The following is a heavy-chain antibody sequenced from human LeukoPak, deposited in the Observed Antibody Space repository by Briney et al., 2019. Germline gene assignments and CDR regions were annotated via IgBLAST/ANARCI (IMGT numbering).Heavy chain of an antibody. CDR3: ARDSLSAFDY. V-gene: IGHV3-21*01. J-gene: IGHJ4*02. CDR1: GFTFSSYA. Sequence: PGGSLWLSCAASGFTFSSYAMNWVRQAPGKGLEWVSSISSNSYYIYYADSVKGRFTISRDNAKNSLYLQINSLRAEDTAVYYCARDSLSAFDYWGQGTLVTVSS. D-gene: IGHD6-25*01. CDR2: ISSNSYYI.